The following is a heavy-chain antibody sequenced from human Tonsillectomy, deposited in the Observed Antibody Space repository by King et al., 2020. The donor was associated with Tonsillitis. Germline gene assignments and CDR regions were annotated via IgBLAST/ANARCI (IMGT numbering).Heavy chain of an antibody. J-gene: IGHJ3*02. CDR1: GYTFTSYY. V-gene: IGHV1-46*01. CDR3: AKSDIVVVPAVRTRRRGAFDI. CDR2: INPSGGST. D-gene: IGHD2-2*01. Sequence: QLVQSGAEVKKPGASVKVSCKASGYTFTSYYMHWVRQAPGQGLEWMGIINPSGGSTSYAQKFQGRVTMTRDTSTSTVYMELSSLRSEDTAVYYCAKSDIVVVPAVRTRRRGAFDIWGQGTMVTVSS.